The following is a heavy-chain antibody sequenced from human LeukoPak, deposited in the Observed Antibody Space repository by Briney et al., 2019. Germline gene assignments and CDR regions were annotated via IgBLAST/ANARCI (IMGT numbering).Heavy chain of an antibody. CDR1: GGTFSSYA. CDR2: IIPIFGTA. D-gene: IGHD3-3*01. CDR3: AKDFWSGYHSGYFDY. V-gene: IGHV1-69*06. J-gene: IGHJ4*02. Sequence: SVKVSCKASGGTFSSYAISWVRQAPGQGLEWMGGIIPIFGTANYAQKFRGRVTITADKSTRTAYMELSSLRAEDTAVYYCAKDFWSGYHSGYFDYWGQGTLVTVSS.